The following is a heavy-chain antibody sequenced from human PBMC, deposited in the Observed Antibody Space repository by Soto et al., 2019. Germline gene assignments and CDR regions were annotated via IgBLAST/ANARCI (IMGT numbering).Heavy chain of an antibody. Sequence: GGSLRLSCAASGFPFSTCYMGWLRQAPGKGLEWVATIDKDESDRYYVDSVKGRFTISRDNAKNSLYLEMNSLRGEDTAVYYCARYGSGECNRGSCYSPFDYWGQGTLVTVSS. J-gene: IGHJ4*02. CDR3: ARYGSGECNRGSCYSPFDY. CDR2: IDKDESDR. CDR1: GFPFSTCY. V-gene: IGHV3-7*03. D-gene: IGHD2-15*01.